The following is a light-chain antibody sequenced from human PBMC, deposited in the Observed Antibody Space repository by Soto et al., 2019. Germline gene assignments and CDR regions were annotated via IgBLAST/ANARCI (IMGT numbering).Light chain of an antibody. J-gene: IGKJ4*01. Sequence: EIVMTQSPATLSVSPGETATLSCRASQGISRTLAWYQLKSGQAPRLLFYGASTRATGVPARFSGSGSGTEFTLTISSLQSADSALYYCQHYNHWPQLSFGGGTKVEI. CDR3: QHYNHWPQLS. CDR2: GAS. CDR1: QGISRT. V-gene: IGKV3-15*01.